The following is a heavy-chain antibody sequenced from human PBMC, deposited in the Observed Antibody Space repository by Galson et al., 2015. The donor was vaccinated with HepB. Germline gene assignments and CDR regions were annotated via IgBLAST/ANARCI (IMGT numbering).Heavy chain of an antibody. J-gene: IGHJ3*02. CDR2: VGAGGGST. D-gene: IGHD5-18*01. CDR3: ARTVDTDAFDI. CDR1: GFTFSSYA. V-gene: IGHV3-23*01. Sequence: SLRLSCAASGFTFSSYAINWVRQAPGEGLQWVSTVGAGGGSTYYADSVKGRFTISRDNSKNTLYLQMNSLKASDTAMYYCARTVDTDAFDIWGQGTMVTVSS.